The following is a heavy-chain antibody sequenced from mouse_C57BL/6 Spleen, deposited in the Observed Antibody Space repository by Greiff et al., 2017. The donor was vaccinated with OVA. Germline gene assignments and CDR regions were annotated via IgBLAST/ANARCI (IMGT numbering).Heavy chain of an antibody. Sequence: EVKLMESGPGMVKPSQSLSLTCTVTGYSITSGYDWHWIRHFPGNKLEWMGYISYSGSTNYNPSLKSRISITHDTSKNHFFLKLNSVTTEDTATYYCARGGMYDGYYWFAYWGQGTLVTVSA. CDR1: GYSITSGYD. CDR3: ARGGMYDGYYWFAY. J-gene: IGHJ3*01. D-gene: IGHD2-3*01. V-gene: IGHV3-1*01. CDR2: ISYSGST.